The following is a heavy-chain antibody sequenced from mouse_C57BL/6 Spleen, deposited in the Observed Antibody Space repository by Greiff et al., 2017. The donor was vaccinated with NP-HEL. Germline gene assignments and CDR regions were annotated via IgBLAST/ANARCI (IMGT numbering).Heavy chain of an antibody. CDR2: IYPGDGDT. Sequence: QVTLKESGAELVKPGASVKISCKASGYAFSSYWMNWVKQRPGKGLEWIGQIYPGDGDTNYNGKFKGKATLTADKSSSTAYMQLSSLTSEDSAVYFCARGDVTVRGDYWGQGTSVTVSS. CDR3: ARGDVTVRGDY. V-gene: IGHV1-80*01. D-gene: IGHD3-2*01. CDR1: GYAFSSYW. J-gene: IGHJ4*01.